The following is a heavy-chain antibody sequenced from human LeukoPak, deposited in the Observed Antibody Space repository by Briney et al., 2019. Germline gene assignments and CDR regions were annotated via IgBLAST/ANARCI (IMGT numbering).Heavy chain of an antibody. Sequence: ASVKVSCKASGYTFTGYYMHWVRQAPGQGLEWMGGIIPIFGTANYAQKFQGRVTITADESTSTAYMELSSLRSEDTAVYYCATPAAGDYYFDYWGQGTLVTVSS. CDR2: IIPIFGTA. D-gene: IGHD6-13*01. J-gene: IGHJ4*02. V-gene: IGHV1-69*13. CDR1: GYTFTGYY. CDR3: ATPAAGDYYFDY.